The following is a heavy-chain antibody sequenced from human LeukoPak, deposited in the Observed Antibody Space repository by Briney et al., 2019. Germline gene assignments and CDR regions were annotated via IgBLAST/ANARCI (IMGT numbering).Heavy chain of an antibody. J-gene: IGHJ2*01. Sequence: GGSLRLSCTASGFTFSGSEMSWVRQTPGKGLEWLSNIRTDGTTTYYADSVKGRFTISRDNAENSLYLQMDRLRPDDTALYYCAGSFGWHFDLWGRGTLVTVSS. CDR2: IRTDGTTT. CDR3: AGSFGWHFDL. V-gene: IGHV3-48*03. D-gene: IGHD3-16*01. CDR1: GFTFSGSE.